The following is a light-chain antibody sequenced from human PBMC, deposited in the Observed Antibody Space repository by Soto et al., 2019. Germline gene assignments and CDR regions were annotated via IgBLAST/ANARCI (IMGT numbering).Light chain of an antibody. CDR1: QSISSY. V-gene: IGKV1-39*01. J-gene: IGKJ1*01. Sequence: DIQMTQSPSSLSASVGDRVTITCRASQSISSYLNWYQQKPGKAPKLLIYAASSLQSGVPSRFSGSGSGTDFTLTISSLQPKDFATYYCQQSYSTPQTFGQGTKVVIK. CDR2: AAS. CDR3: QQSYSTPQT.